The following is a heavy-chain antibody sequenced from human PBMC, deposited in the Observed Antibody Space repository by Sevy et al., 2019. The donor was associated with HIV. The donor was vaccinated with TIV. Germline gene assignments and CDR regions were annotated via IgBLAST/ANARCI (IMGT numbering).Heavy chain of an antibody. D-gene: IGHD2-8*01. V-gene: IGHV3-23*01. CDR3: AREGCTKPHDY. Sequence: GGSLRVSCAASGFTFSKYSMSWVRQPPGKGLECVSTLSFGCGEINYADYVKGRFTISRDNSKSSVYLQMNNLRPEDTAVYYCAREGCTKPHDYWGQGTLVTVSS. J-gene: IGHJ4*02. CDR2: LSFGCGEI. CDR1: GFTFSKYS.